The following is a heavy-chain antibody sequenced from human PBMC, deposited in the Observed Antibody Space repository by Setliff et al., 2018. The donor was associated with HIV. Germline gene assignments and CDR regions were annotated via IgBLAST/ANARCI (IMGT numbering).Heavy chain of an antibody. CDR2: MHTSGNT. J-gene: IGHJ4*02. Sequence: PSETLSLTCTSSGDSISGYYWSWIRQPAGKGLEWIGRMHTSGNTNYNPSLKSRVTMSVDTSKSQFSLKLRSVTSADTAIYYCARVQRDSSGVVFFDYWGQGTLVTVSS. CDR1: GDSISGYY. CDR3: ARVQRDSSGVVFFDY. V-gene: IGHV4-4*07. D-gene: IGHD3-22*01.